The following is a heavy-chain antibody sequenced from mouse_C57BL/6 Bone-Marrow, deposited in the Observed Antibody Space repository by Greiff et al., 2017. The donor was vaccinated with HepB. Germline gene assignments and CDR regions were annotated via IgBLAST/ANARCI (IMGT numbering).Heavy chain of an antibody. D-gene: IGHD1-1*01. CDR3: ARQEIYYYGSSWAY. CDR2: ISSGSSTI. CDR1: GFTFSDYG. Sequence: VQLKESGGGLVKPGGSLKLSCAASGFTFSDYGMHWVRQAPEKGLEWVAYISSGSSTIYYADTVKGRFTISRDNAKNTLFLQMTSLRSEDTAMYYCARQEIYYYGSSWAYWGQGTLVTVSA. J-gene: IGHJ3*01. V-gene: IGHV5-17*01.